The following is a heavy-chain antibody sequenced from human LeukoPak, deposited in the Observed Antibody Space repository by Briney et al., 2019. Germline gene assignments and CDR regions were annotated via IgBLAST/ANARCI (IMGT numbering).Heavy chain of an antibody. Sequence: GGSLRLSCAASGFTFSSYWMSWVRQAPGKGLEWVANIKQDGSEKYYVDSVKGRFTISRDNAKNSLYLQMHSLRAEDTAVYYCARLLITMVRGVISVFDYWGQGTLVTVSS. V-gene: IGHV3-7*01. D-gene: IGHD3-10*01. J-gene: IGHJ4*02. CDR1: GFTFSSYW. CDR2: IKQDGSEK. CDR3: ARLLITMVRGVISVFDY.